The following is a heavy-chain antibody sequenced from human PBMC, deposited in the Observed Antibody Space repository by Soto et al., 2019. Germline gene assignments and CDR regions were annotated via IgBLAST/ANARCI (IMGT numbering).Heavy chain of an antibody. V-gene: IGHV4-59*01. CDR2: IYFSGST. Sequence: QVQLQESGPGLVKPSETLSLTCTVSGGSISSYYWSWIRQPPGKGLGWIGYIYFSGSTNYNPSLKSRVTLSVDTSKNQFSLKLSSVTAADTAVYYCARGYGDYVSDYWGQGTLVTFSS. CDR1: GGSISSYY. J-gene: IGHJ4*02. CDR3: ARGYGDYVSDY. D-gene: IGHD4-17*01.